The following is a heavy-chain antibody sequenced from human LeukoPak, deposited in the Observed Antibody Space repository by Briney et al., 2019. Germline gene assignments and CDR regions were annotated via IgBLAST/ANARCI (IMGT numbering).Heavy chain of an antibody. D-gene: IGHD6-13*01. CDR2: INHSGST. CDR3: ARSIAAAGTHHFYYGMDV. Sequence: SETLSLTCGVYGGSFSGYYWTWIRQPPGKGLEWIGEINHSGSTNYNPSLKSRVTISVDTSKNQFSLKLSSVTAADTAVYYCARSIAAAGTHHFYYGMDVWGQGTTVTVSS. J-gene: IGHJ6*02. V-gene: IGHV4-34*01. CDR1: GGSFSGYY.